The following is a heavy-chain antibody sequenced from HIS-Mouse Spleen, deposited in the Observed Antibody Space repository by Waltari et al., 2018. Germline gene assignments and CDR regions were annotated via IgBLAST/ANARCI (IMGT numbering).Heavy chain of an antibody. V-gene: IGHV4-39*07. Sequence: QLQLQESGPGLVKPSETPSLTCTVSGGSISSSSYYWGWIRQPPGKGLEWIGSIYSSGITYYNPHLKSRVTRSVDTSKNQFSLKLSSVTAADTAVYYCAREIPYSSSWYDWYFDLWGRGTLVTVSS. CDR1: GGSISSSSYY. J-gene: IGHJ2*01. CDR3: AREIPYSSSWYDWYFDL. D-gene: IGHD6-13*01. CDR2: IYSSGIT.